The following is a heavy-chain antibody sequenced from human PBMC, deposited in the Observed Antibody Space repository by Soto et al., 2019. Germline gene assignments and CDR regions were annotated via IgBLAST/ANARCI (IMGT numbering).Heavy chain of an antibody. Sequence: QLQLRESGPGLVKPSETLSLTCTVSGGSISSSTSYWGWVRQPPGKGLEWIASIYDGGKSHYHPPLRRRVTIAADTPKNRLSLTLRYVTAADTAVYDCARHSSGSRHPGYAYWGHGTLVTVSS. CDR2: IYDGGKS. CDR3: ARHSSGSRHPGYAY. J-gene: IGHJ4*01. V-gene: IGHV4-39*01. CDR1: GGSISSSTSY. D-gene: IGHD1-26*01.